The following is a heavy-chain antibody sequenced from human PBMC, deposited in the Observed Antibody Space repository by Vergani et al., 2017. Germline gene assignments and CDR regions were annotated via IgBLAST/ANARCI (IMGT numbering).Heavy chain of an antibody. J-gene: IGHJ4*02. V-gene: IGHV3-23*04. CDR2: ISGSGGST. CDR3: AKEPGRIVVVIAIPFFDY. CDR1: GFTFINAW. D-gene: IGHD2-21*01. Sequence: EVQLEESGGGLVKPGGSLRLSCAASGFTFINAWMTWVRQAPGKGLEWVSAISGSGGSTYYADSVKGRFTISRDNSKNTLYLQMNSLRAEDTAVYYCAKEPGRIVVVIAIPFFDYWGQGTLVTVSS.